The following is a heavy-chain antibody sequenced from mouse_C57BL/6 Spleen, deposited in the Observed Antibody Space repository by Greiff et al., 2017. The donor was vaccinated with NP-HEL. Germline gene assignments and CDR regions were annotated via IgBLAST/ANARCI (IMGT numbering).Heavy chain of an antibody. D-gene: IGHD1-1*01. CDR2: IYPGDGDT. J-gene: IGHJ2*01. CDR3: ARYYSQSPLFDY. CDR1: GYAFSSYW. V-gene: IGHV1-80*01. Sequence: QVHVKQSGAELVKPGASVKISCKASGYAFSSYWMNWVKQRPGKGLEWIGQIYPGDGDTNYNGKFKGKATLTADKSSSTAYMQLSSLTSEDSAVYFCARYYSQSPLFDYWGQGTTLTVSS.